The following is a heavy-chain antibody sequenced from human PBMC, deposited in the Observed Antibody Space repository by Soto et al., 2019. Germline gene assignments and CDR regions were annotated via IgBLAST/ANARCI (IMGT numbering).Heavy chain of an antibody. CDR2: ISGSGGST. J-gene: IGHJ3*02. CDR1: GFTFSSYA. CDR3: AKDLLTSNWNGGGAFDI. D-gene: IGHD1-20*01. Sequence: GGSLRLSCAASGFTFSSYAMSWVRQAPGKGLEWVSAISGSGGSTYYADSVKGRFTISRDNSKNTLYLQMNSLRAEDTAVYYCAKDLLTSNWNGGGAFDIWGQGTMVTVSS. V-gene: IGHV3-23*01.